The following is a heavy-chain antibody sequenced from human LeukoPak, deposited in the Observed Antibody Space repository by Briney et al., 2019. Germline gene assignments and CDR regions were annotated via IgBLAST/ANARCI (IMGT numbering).Heavy chain of an antibody. D-gene: IGHD2-2*02. Sequence: ASVKVSCKASGYTFTSYDINWVRQATGQGLEWMGWMNSNSGNTGYAQKFQGRVTMTRNTSISTAYMELSSLRSEDTAVYYCARCGRYCSSTSCYMDYYYYYMDVWGKGTTVTVSS. V-gene: IGHV1-8*01. CDR1: GYTFTSYD. CDR3: ARCGRYCSSTSCYMDYYYYYMDV. J-gene: IGHJ6*03. CDR2: MNSNSGNT.